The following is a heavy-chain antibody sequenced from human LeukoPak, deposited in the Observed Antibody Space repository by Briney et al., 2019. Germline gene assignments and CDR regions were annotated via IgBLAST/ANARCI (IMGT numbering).Heavy chain of an antibody. J-gene: IGHJ4*02. Sequence: PGGSLRLSCAASGFTFSSYDMNWVRQAPGKGLEWVSFIRSSGSTIYYADSVKGRFTISRDNSKNTLYLQMNSLRAEDTAVYYCARDEYLWVVIQLGLFDYWGQGTLVTVSS. V-gene: IGHV3-48*01. CDR3: ARDEYLWVVIQLGLFDY. CDR2: IRSSGSTI. CDR1: GFTFSSYD. D-gene: IGHD2-2*01.